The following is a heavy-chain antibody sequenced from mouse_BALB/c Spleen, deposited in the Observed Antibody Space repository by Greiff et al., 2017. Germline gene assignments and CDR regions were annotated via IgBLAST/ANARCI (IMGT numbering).Heavy chain of an antibody. Sequence: EVKVEESGAELVKPGASVKLSCTASGFNIKDTYMHWVKQRPEQGLEWIGRIDPANGNTKYDPKFQGKATITADTSSNTAYLQLSSLTSEDTAVYYCARGYYDSFAYWGQGTLVTVSA. V-gene: IGHV14-3*02. CDR3: ARGYYDSFAY. J-gene: IGHJ3*01. CDR2: IDPANGNT. D-gene: IGHD2-4*01. CDR1: GFNIKDTY.